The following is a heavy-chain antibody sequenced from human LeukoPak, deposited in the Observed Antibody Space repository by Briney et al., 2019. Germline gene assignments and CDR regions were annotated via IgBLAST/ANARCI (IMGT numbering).Heavy chain of an antibody. V-gene: IGHV1-8*01. CDR2: MNPNSGNT. CDR1: GYTFTSYD. D-gene: IGHD3-22*01. Sequence: EASVKVSCKASGYTFTSYDINWVRQATGQGLEWMGWMNPNSGNTGYAQKFQGRVTMTRNTSISTAYMELSSLRSEDTAVYYCARKEVVIRLEEGNFDYWGQGTLVTVSS. CDR3: ARKEVVIRLEEGNFDY. J-gene: IGHJ4*02.